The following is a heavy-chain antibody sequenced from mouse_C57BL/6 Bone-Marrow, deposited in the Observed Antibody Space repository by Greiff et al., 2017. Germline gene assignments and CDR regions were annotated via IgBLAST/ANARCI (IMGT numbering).Heavy chain of an antibody. Sequence: QVQLQQPGAELVKPGASVKMSCKASGYTFTSYWITWVKQRPGQGLEWIGDIYPGSGSTNYNEKFKSKATLAVDTSSSTAYMQLSSLTSEDSAVYYCARDGPWYFDVWGTGTTVTVSS. CDR3: ARDGPWYFDV. V-gene: IGHV1-55*01. J-gene: IGHJ1*03. CDR1: GYTFTSYW. D-gene: IGHD2-3*01. CDR2: IYPGSGST.